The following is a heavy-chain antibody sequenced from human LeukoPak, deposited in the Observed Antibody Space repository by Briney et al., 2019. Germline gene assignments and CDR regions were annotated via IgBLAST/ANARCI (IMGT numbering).Heavy chain of an antibody. CDR1: GFTFDDYT. CDR2: ISWDGGST. V-gene: IGHV3-43*01. J-gene: IGHJ4*02. D-gene: IGHD7-27*01. CDR3: AKDSEVANWGWNFDY. Sequence: GGSLRLSCAASGFTFDDYTMHWVRQAPGKGLEWVSLISWDGGSTYYADSVKGRFTISRDNSKNSLYLQMNSLRTEDTALYYCAKDSEVANWGWNFDYWGQGTLVTVSS.